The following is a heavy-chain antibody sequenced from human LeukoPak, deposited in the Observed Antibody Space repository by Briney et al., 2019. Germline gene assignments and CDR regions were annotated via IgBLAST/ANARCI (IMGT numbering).Heavy chain of an antibody. V-gene: IGHV4-34*01. CDR2: INHSGST. J-gene: IGHJ6*02. CDR3: ARGLSYYYGSGSTRNYYYYGMDV. D-gene: IGHD3-10*01. CDR1: GGSFSGYY. Sequence: SETLSLTCAVYGGSFSGYYWSWIRQPPGKGLEWIGEINHSGSTNYNPSLKSRVTIPVDTSKNQFSLKLSSVTAADTAVYYCARGLSYYYGSGSTRNYYYYGMDVWGQGTTVTVSS.